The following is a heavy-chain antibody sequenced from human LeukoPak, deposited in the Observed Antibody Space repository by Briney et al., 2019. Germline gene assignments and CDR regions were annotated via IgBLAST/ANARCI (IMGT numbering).Heavy chain of an antibody. V-gene: IGHV3-48*03. CDR2: IGNSGSTI. CDR3: ARDQVKGMNYYYYMDV. CDR1: GFTFSSYE. D-gene: IGHD4-11*01. J-gene: IGHJ6*03. Sequence: GGSLRLSCAASGFTFSSYEMNWVRQAPGKGLEWVSYIGNSGSTIYYADSVKGRFTISRVNAKNSLYLQMNSLRAEDTAVYYCARDQVKGMNYYYYMDVWGKGTTVTVSS.